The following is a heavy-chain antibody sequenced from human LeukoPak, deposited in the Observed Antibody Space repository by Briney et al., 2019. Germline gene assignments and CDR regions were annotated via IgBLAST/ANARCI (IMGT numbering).Heavy chain of an antibody. J-gene: IGHJ4*02. CDR2: ISWNSGSI. CDR3: AKDQGWLQLLDY. CDR1: GFTFDDYA. Sequence: GGSLRLSCAASGFTFDDYAMHWVRQAPGKGLEWVSGISWNSGSIGYADSVKGRFTISRDNAKNSLYLQMNSLRAEDTAVYYCAKDQGWLQLLDYWGQGTLVTVSS. V-gene: IGHV3-9*01. D-gene: IGHD5-24*01.